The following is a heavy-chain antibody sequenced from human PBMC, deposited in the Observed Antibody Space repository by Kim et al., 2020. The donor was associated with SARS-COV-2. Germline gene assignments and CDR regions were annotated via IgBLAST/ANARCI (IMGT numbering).Heavy chain of an antibody. V-gene: IGHV1-69*13. Sequence: SVKVSCKASGGTFSSYAISWVRQAPGQGLEWMGGIIPIFGTANYAQKFQGRVTITADESTSTAYMELSSLRSEDTAVYYCAGEFIVGATGGNYFDYWGQGTLVTVSS. CDR2: IIPIFGTA. CDR3: AGEFIVGATGGNYFDY. D-gene: IGHD1-26*01. J-gene: IGHJ4*02. CDR1: GGTFSSYA.